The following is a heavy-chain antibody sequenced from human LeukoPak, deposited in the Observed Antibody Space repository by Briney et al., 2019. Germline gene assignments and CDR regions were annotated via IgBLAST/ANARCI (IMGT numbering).Heavy chain of an antibody. V-gene: IGHV3-48*01. CDR3: AKGRGRYCSSSSCFGNGDY. CDR2: ISSSGSTI. D-gene: IGHD2-2*01. J-gene: IGHJ4*02. Sequence: GGSLRLSCAASGFTFSSYSMNWIRQAPGKGVEGVSYISSSGSTIYYADSVKGRFTISRDTSKNTLYLQMNTLRGEDTAVYFCAKGRGRYCSSSSCFGNGDYWGQGILVTVSS. CDR1: GFTFSSYS.